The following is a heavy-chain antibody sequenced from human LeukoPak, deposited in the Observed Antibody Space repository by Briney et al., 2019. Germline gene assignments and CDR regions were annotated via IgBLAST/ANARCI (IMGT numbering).Heavy chain of an antibody. CDR3: AKDPPGYSSSWYVFDY. D-gene: IGHD6-13*01. J-gene: IGHJ4*02. CDR2: ISGSGGST. CDR1: GFTFSSYA. Sequence: GGSLRLSCAASGFTFSSYAMSWVRQAPGKGLEWVSAISGSGGSTYYADSVKGRFTISRDNSKNTLYLQMNSLRAEDTAVYYCAKDPPGYSSSWYVFDYWGQRTLVTVSS. V-gene: IGHV3-23*01.